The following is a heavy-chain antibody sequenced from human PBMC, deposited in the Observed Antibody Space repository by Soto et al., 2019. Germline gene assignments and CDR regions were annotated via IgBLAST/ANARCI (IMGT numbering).Heavy chain of an antibody. CDR1: DDSINSDKYY. CDR2: IYYRGNA. CDR3: AILEGLATISYYFDF. Sequence: SETLSLTCSVSDDSINSDKYYWGWIRQPPGKGLEWIGSIYYRGNAYYNPSLQTRVTISLDKSRSQFSLKLNSVTAADSAVYFCAILEGLATISYYFDFWGPGSLVTVSS. J-gene: IGHJ4*02. D-gene: IGHD3-9*01. V-gene: IGHV4-39*01.